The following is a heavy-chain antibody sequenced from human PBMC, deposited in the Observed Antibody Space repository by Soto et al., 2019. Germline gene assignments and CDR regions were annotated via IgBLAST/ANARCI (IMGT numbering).Heavy chain of an antibody. Sequence: SVKVSCKASGGTFSSYAISWVRQAPGQGLEWMGGIIPIFGTANYAQKFQGRVTITADKSTSTAYMELSSLRSGDTAVYYCARVSTYYDSSGSDYWGQGTLVTVSS. J-gene: IGHJ4*02. CDR1: GGTFSSYA. CDR2: IIPIFGTA. CDR3: ARVSTYYDSSGSDY. D-gene: IGHD3-22*01. V-gene: IGHV1-69*06.